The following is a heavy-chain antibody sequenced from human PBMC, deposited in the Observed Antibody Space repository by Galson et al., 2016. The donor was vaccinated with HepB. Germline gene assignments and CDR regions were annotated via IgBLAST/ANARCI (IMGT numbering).Heavy chain of an antibody. CDR3: ARSQIVATFTGFAY. V-gene: IGHV1-69*13. J-gene: IGHJ4*02. CDR2: IIRMFGTV. Sequence: SVKVSCKASGGIFSSYAMSWVRQAPGHGLEWMGGIIRMFGTVNYARKFQGRVTISAADSASTVYMELSGLRSDDTAVYHCARSQIVATFTGFAYWGQGTRVTVSP. D-gene: IGHD5-12*01. CDR1: GGIFSSYA.